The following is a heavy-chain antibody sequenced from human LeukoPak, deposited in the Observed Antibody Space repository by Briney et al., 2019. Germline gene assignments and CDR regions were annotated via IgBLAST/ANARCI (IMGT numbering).Heavy chain of an antibody. D-gene: IGHD3-10*01. CDR1: GGTFSSYA. CDR2: INPSGGST. J-gene: IGHJ3*02. CDR3: AEGSGLRGAFDI. V-gene: IGHV1-46*01. Sequence: GASVKVSCKASGGTFSSYAISWVRQAPGQGLEWMGIINPSGGSTSYAQKFQGRVTMTRDMSTSTVYMELSSLRSEDTAVYYCAEGSGLRGAFDIWGQGTMATVSS.